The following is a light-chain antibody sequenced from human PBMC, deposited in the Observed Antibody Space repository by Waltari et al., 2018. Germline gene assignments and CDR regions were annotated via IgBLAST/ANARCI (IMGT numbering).Light chain of an antibody. V-gene: IGLV2-23*02. CDR3: CSYAGSAISV. Sequence: QSALTQTPTVSGSPGQSITTPCSGTRSDIGNYNLVTWYQQHPGKAPTLMIYDVNKRPSGVSNRFSGSKSGNTAFLTISGLQTADEADYYCCSYAGSAISVFGGGTKLTVL. CDR2: DVN. J-gene: IGLJ3*02. CDR1: RSDIGNYNL.